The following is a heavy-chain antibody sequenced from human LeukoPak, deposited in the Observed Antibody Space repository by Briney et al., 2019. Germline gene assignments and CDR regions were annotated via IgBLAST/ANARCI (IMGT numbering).Heavy chain of an antibody. J-gene: IGHJ4*02. Sequence: SETLSLTCAVYGGSFSGYYWSWIRQPPGKGLEWIGEINHSGSTNYNPSLKSQVTISVDTSKNQFSLKLSSVTAADTAVYYCARGYTYYDFWSGLGGFDYWGQGTLVTVSS. D-gene: IGHD3-3*01. CDR3: ARGYTYYDFWSGLGGFDY. CDR2: INHSGST. CDR1: GGSFSGYY. V-gene: IGHV4-34*01.